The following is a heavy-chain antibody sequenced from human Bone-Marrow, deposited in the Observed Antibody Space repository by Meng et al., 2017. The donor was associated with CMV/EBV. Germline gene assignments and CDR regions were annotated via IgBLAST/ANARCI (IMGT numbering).Heavy chain of an antibody. CDR3: ARGGSDYDFWSGYYPVYYYYGMDV. J-gene: IGHJ6*02. CDR1: GFTFGSYW. V-gene: IGHV1-69*05. CDR2: IIPIFGTA. Sequence: KISCAASGFTFGSYWMTWVRQAPGKGLEWVGGIIPIFGTANYAQKFQGRVTITTDESTSTAYMELSSLRSEDTAVYYCARGGSDYDFWSGYYPVYYYYGMDVWGQGTTVTVSS. D-gene: IGHD3-3*01.